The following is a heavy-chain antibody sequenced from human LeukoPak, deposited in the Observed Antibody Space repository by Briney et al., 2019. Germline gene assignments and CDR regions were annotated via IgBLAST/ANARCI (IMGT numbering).Heavy chain of an antibody. CDR3: ARVSSSSAYFDY. D-gene: IGHD6-6*01. Sequence: SQTLSLTCTVSGGSISSGDYYWSWIRQPPGKGLEWIGYIYYSGSTNYNPSLKSRVTISVDTSKNQFSLKLSSVTAADTAVYYCARVSSSSAYFDYWGQGTLVTVSS. J-gene: IGHJ4*02. V-gene: IGHV4-30-4*01. CDR2: IYYSGST. CDR1: GGSISSGDYY.